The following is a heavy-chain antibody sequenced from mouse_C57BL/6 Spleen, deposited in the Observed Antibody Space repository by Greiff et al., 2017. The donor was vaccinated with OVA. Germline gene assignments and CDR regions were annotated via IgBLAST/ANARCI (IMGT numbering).Heavy chain of an antibody. CDR3: ARGNYGYYFDY. Sequence: QVQLQQPGAELVKPGASAKLSCKASGYTFTSYWMQWVKQRPGQGLEWIGEIDPSDSYTNYNQKFKGKATLTVDTSSSTAYMQLSSLTSEDSAVYYCARGNYGYYFDYWGQGTTLTVSS. J-gene: IGHJ2*01. D-gene: IGHD1-1*01. CDR1: GYTFTSYW. V-gene: IGHV1-50*01. CDR2: IDPSDSYT.